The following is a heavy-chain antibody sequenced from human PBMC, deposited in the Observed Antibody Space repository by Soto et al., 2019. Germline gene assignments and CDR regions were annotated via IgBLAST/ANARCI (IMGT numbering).Heavy chain of an antibody. J-gene: IGHJ3*02. Sequence: GALVKVSCKASGFTFTSSAVQWVRQARGQRLEWIGWIVVGSGNTNYAQKFQERVTITRDMSTSTAYMELSSLRSEDTAVYYCAADEGYGSAGLGLVNAFDIWGQGTTVTVS. CDR1: GFTFTSSA. CDR3: AADEGYGSAGLGLVNAFDI. CDR2: IVVGSGNT. V-gene: IGHV1-58*01. D-gene: IGHD3-10*01.